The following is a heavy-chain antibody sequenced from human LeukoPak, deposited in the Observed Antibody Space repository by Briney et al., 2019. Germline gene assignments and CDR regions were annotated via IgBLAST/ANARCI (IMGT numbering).Heavy chain of an antibody. CDR2: IYTSGST. V-gene: IGHV4-4*07. Sequence: PSETLSLTCAVSGGSISSYYWSWIRQPAGKGLEWIGRIYTSGSTNYNPSLKSRVTMSVDTSKNQFSLKLSSVTAADTAVYYCASSVVVPAATQHPHYYYYYMDVWGKGTTVTVSS. CDR1: GGSISSYY. CDR3: ASSVVVPAATQHPHYYYYYMDV. J-gene: IGHJ6*03. D-gene: IGHD2-2*01.